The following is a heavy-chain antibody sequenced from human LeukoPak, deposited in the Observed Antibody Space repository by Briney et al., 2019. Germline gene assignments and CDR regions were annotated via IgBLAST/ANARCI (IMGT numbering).Heavy chain of an antibody. V-gene: IGHV4-61*02. CDR3: EREEYYYETSDSWSYFDY. Sequence: PSETLSLTCTVSGGAVTSCSHYWSWIRQPAGKGLEWIGRIYTNGKTHYNPSLKSRVLMSLDTSKNQVSLELSSVTAADTAVYYCEREEYYYETSDSWSYFDYWGQGTKVIVSS. CDR1: GGAVTSCSHY. J-gene: IGHJ4*02. CDR2: IYTNGKT. D-gene: IGHD3-22*01.